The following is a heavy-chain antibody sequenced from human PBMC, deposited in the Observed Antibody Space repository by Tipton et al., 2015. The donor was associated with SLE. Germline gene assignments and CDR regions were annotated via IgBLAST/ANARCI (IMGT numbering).Heavy chain of an antibody. V-gene: IGHV4-39*07. Sequence: TLSLTCTVSGDTIDGNTYFWDWIHQPPGKGLMLIGSISYSGATSYNPSLKSRVTISVDTSKNQFSLSLISVAAADTAVYYCARLTPWGYDYWGPGMLVTVSS. J-gene: IGHJ4*02. CDR2: ISYSGAT. CDR1: GDTIDGNTYF. D-gene: IGHD7-27*01. CDR3: ARLTPWGYDY.